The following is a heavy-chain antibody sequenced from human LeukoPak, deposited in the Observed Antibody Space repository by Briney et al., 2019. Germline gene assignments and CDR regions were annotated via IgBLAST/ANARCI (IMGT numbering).Heavy chain of an antibody. CDR3: ATGREWLSPYGMDV. J-gene: IGHJ6*02. Sequence: ASVKVSCKVSGYTLTELSMHWVRQAPGKGLEWMGGFDPEDGETIYAQKFQGRVTMTGDTSTDIAYMELSSLRSEDTAVYYCATGREWLSPYGMDVWGQGTTVTVSS. V-gene: IGHV1-24*01. CDR1: GYTLTELS. CDR2: FDPEDGET. D-gene: IGHD3-3*01.